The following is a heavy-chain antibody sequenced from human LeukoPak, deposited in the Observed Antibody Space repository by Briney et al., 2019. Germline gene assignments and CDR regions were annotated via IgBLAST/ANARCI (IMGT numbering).Heavy chain of an antibody. CDR3: ARGVTGGWYGDFQH. CDR1: GGSINTYF. Sequence: PSETLSLTCTVSGGSINTYFWSWIRQPPGKGLEWIGYIYYSGSTNYNPSLKSRVTISVDTSKNQFSLKLSSVTAADTAVYYCARGVTGGWYGDFQHWGQGTLVTVSP. V-gene: IGHV4-59*01. CDR2: IYYSGST. J-gene: IGHJ1*01. D-gene: IGHD6-19*01.